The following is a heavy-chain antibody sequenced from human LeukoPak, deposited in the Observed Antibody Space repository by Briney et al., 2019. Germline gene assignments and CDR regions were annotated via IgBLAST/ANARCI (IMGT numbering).Heavy chain of an antibody. V-gene: IGHV1-69*04. CDR1: GGTFSSYA. Sequence: SVKVSCKASGGTFSSYAISWVRQAPGQGLEWMGRVIPILGIANYAQKFQGRVTITADKSTSTAYMELSSLRSEDTAVYYCARSSSPQFEYDYWGQGTLVTVSS. D-gene: IGHD6-6*01. J-gene: IGHJ4*02. CDR3: ARSSSPQFEYDY. CDR2: VIPILGIA.